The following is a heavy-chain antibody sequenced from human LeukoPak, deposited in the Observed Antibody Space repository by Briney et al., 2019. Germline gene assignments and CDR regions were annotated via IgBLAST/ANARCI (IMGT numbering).Heavy chain of an antibody. CDR3: ARNHFDY. CDR2: ISYDGSNK. J-gene: IGHJ4*02. CDR1: GFTFSSYA. V-gene: IGHV3-30-3*01. Sequence: PPGGSLRLSCAASGFTFSSYAMHWVRQAPGKGLEWVAVISYDGSNKYYADSVKGRFTISRDNSKNTLYPQMNSLRAEDTAVYYCARNHFDYWGQGTLVTVSS.